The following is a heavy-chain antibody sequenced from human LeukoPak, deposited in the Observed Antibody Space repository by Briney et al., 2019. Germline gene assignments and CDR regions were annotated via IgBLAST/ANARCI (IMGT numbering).Heavy chain of an antibody. CDR3: ARLSGAPIRHPIYHFDY. D-gene: IGHD2-2*02. Sequence: HPSETLSLTWAVSGYSISSGYYWGWIRQPPGKGLEWIGNIYHSGSTYKNPSLKSRVTISLDTSKNQFSLSLSSVTAADTAMYYCARLSGAPIRHPIYHFDYWGQGTLVTVSS. CDR2: IYHSGST. V-gene: IGHV4-38-2*01. CDR1: GYSISSGYY. J-gene: IGHJ4*02.